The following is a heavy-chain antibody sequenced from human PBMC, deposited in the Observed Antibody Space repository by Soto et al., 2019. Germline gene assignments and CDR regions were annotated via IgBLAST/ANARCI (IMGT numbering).Heavy chain of an antibody. CDR2: INHSGST. J-gene: IGHJ3*02. CDR3: ARTLYSSSWYRGAFDI. Sequence: SETLSLTCAVYGGSFSGYYWSWIRQPPGKGLEWIGEINHSGSTNYNPSLKSRVTISVDTSKNQFSLKLSSVTAADTAVYYCARTLYSSSWYRGAFDIWGQGTMVTVSS. V-gene: IGHV4-34*01. CDR1: GGSFSGYY. D-gene: IGHD6-13*01.